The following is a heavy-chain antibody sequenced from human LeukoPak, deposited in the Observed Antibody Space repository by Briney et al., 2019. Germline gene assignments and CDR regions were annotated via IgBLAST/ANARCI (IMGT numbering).Heavy chain of an antibody. CDR3: ARGRRTGSGGLGY. D-gene: IGHD1-1*01. J-gene: IGHJ4*02. Sequence: SETLSLTCTVSGGSISSCVWSWIWLPPGQELGGMGGFYYSVSTNYNPSLKSRVTITVDTSKNQFSLKLSSVTAADTAVYYYARGRRTGSGGLGYWGQGTLVTVSS. CDR2: FYYSVST. CDR1: GGSISSCV. V-gene: IGHV4-59*13.